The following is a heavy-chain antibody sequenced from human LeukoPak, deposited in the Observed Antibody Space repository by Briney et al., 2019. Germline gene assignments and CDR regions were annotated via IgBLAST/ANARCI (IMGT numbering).Heavy chain of an antibody. Sequence: ASVKVSCKASGYIFTGYYMHWVRQAPGQGLEWMGRINPNSGGTNYAQKFQGRVTMTRDTSISTAYMELSRLRSDDTAVYYCAGGGGYYYDSSGYYYWGQGTLVTVSS. CDR3: AGGGGYYYDSSGYYY. CDR1: GYIFTGYY. D-gene: IGHD3-22*01. V-gene: IGHV1-2*06. J-gene: IGHJ4*02. CDR2: INPNSGGT.